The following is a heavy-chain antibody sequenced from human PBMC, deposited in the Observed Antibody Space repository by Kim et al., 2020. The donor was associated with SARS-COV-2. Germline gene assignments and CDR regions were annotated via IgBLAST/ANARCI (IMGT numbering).Heavy chain of an antibody. V-gene: IGHV4-61*01. CDR1: GGSVSSGSYY. D-gene: IGHD5-18*01. J-gene: IGHJ4*02. Sequence: SETLSLTCTVSGGSVSSGSYYWSWIRQPPGKGLEWIGYIYYSGSTNYNPSLKSRVTISVDTSKNQFSLKLSSVTAADTAVYYCAREGRERGYSYGGVDYWGQGTLVTVSS. CDR2: IYYSGST. CDR3: AREGRERGYSYGGVDY.